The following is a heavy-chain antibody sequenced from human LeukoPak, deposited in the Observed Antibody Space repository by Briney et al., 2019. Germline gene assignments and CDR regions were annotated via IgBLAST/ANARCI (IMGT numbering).Heavy chain of an antibody. D-gene: IGHD6-19*01. CDR1: GFTFSSYA. V-gene: IGHV3-23*01. CDR2: ISGSGGST. Sequence: GGSLRLSCAASGFTFSSYAMSWVRQAPGKGLEWVSAISGSGGSTYYADSVKGRFTISRDNSKNTLYLQMNSLRAEDTAVYYCAKALPVAGGGWYFDYWGQGTLVTVFS. CDR3: AKALPVAGGGWYFDY. J-gene: IGHJ4*02.